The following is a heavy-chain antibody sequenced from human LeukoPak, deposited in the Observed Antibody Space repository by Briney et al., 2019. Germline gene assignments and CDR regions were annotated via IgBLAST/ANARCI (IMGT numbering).Heavy chain of an antibody. D-gene: IGHD2-15*01. CDR1: GFTLSDYY. CDR3: ARALDCSGGTSYFAVYFDL. CDR2: ISSSSSYS. V-gene: IGHV3-11*05. Sequence: GGSLRLSCAASGFTLSDYYMTWVRQAPGKGLEWVSYISSSSSYSNYADSVKGRFTISRDNAKNSLYLQVNSLRAEDTAVYYCARALDCSGGTSYFAVYFDLWGRGTLVTVSS. J-gene: IGHJ2*01.